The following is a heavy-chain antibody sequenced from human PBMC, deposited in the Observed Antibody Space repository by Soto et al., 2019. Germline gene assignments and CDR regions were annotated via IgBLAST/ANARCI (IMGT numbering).Heavy chain of an antibody. CDR3: AKDRRHIVVVTASGY. J-gene: IGHJ4*02. CDR1: GFTLSSYM. V-gene: IGHV3-48*03. Sequence: GGSLRLSCAASGFTLSSYMMNWVRQAPGQGLEWISYISNSGSSIDYADSVKGRFTISRDNAKNSLYLQMNSLRAEDTAVYYCAKDRRHIVVVTASGYWGQGTLVTVSS. D-gene: IGHD2-21*02. CDR2: ISNSGSSI.